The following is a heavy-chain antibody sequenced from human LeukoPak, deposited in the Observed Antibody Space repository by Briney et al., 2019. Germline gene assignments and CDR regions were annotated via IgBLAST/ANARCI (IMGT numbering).Heavy chain of an antibody. V-gene: IGHV3-49*04. CDR1: GFTFGDDA. D-gene: IGHD6-19*01. Sequence: GGSLRLSCTASGFTFGDDALSWVRQAPGKGLEGVGLIRGKPYGGTTEYAAAVKGRFNISRDDSKSIAYLPMNSLKPEDTAVYYCTRERVSVAAYYFDYWGQGTRVSVSS. J-gene: IGHJ4*02. CDR3: TRERVSVAAYYFDY. CDR2: IRGKPYGGTT.